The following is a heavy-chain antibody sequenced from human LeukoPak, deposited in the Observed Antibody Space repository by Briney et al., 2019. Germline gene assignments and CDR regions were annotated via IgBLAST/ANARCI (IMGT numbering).Heavy chain of an antibody. CDR3: AKHPHRYCSSTSCYSDY. D-gene: IGHD2-2*01. Sequence: PGGSLRLSCAASGFTFSSYAMSWVRQAPGEGLEWVSAISGSGGSTYYADSVKGRFTISRDNSKNTLYLQMNSLRAEDTAVYYCAKHPHRYCSSTSCYSDYWGQGTLVTVSS. CDR1: GFTFSSYA. V-gene: IGHV3-23*01. J-gene: IGHJ4*02. CDR2: ISGSGGST.